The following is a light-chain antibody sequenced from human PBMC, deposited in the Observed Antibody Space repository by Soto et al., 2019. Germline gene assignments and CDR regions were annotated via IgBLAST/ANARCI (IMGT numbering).Light chain of an antibody. J-gene: IGKJ1*01. CDR2: GAS. CDR3: HQYGTSPRT. V-gene: IGKV3-20*01. CDR1: QRVTNSY. Sequence: EIVLSQSPDTLSLSQGERATLSCRASQRVTNSYLAWYQQKPGQAPRLLIFGASSRATGIPDRFSGSGSGTDFTLTISSLEPEDFALYFCHQYGTSPRTFGPGTKV.